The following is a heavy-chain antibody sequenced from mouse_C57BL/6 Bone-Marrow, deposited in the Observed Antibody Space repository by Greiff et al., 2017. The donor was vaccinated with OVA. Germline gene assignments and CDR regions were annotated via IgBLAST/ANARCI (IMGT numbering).Heavy chain of an antibody. Sequence: DVKLEESGEGLVKPGGSLKLSCAASGFTFSSYAMSWVRQTPEKRLEWVAYISSGGDYIYYADTVKGRFTISRDNARNTLYLQMSSLKSEDTAMYYCTREGNYYGSYYAMDYWGQGTSVTVSS. CDR2: ISSGGDYI. CDR3: TREGNYYGSYYAMDY. V-gene: IGHV5-9-1*02. J-gene: IGHJ4*01. CDR1: GFTFSSYA. D-gene: IGHD2-2*01.